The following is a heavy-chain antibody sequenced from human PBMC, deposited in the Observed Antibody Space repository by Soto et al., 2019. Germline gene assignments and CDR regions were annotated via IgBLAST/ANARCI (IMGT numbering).Heavy chain of an antibody. CDR3: AKDRRKVVVAAPFDY. D-gene: IGHD2-15*01. Sequence: QVQLVESGGGVVQPGRSLRLSCAASGFTFSSYGMHWVRQAPGKGLEWVAVISYDGSNKYYADSVKGRFTISRDNSKITLYLQMNSLRAEDTAVYYCAKDRRKVVVAAPFDYWGQGTLVTVSS. J-gene: IGHJ4*02. CDR1: GFTFSSYG. CDR2: ISYDGSNK. V-gene: IGHV3-30*18.